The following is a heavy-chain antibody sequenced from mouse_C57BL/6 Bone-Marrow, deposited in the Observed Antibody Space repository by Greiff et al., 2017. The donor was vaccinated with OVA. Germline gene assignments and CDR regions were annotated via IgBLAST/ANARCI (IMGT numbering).Heavy chain of an antibody. CDR3: VSLNYYGSSLYWYFDV. Sequence: VQLQQSGAELVRPGTSVRLSCKASGYTFTSYWMHWVKQRPGQGLEWIGVIDPSDSYTNYNQKFKGKATLTVDTSSSTAYMQLSSLTSEDSAVYYCVSLNYYGSSLYWYFDVWGTGTTVTVSS. CDR2: IDPSDSYT. V-gene: IGHV1-59*01. D-gene: IGHD1-1*01. CDR1: GYTFTSYW. J-gene: IGHJ1*03.